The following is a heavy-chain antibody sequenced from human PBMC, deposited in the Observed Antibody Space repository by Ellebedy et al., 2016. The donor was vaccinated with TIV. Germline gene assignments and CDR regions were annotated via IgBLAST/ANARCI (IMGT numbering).Heavy chain of an antibody. V-gene: IGHV1-2*02. D-gene: IGHD2-15*01. CDR2: INPDSGGT. CDR1: GYTFSSNY. CDR3: ARVIRGGGGMDV. Sequence: ASVKVSCKASGYTFSSNYIHWVRQAPGQGLEWMGWINPDSGGTSYAQNFLGRVTMTRDTSISTTVMELSRLRSDDTAVYFCARVIRGGGGMDVWGQGTTVTVSS. J-gene: IGHJ6*02.